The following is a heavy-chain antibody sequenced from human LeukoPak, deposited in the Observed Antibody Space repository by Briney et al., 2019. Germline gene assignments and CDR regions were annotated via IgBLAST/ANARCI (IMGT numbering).Heavy chain of an antibody. CDR3: ARRGSGCFDY. V-gene: IGHV4-34*01. CDR2: INHSGST. J-gene: IGHJ4*02. CDR1: GGSFSGYY. D-gene: IGHD6-19*01. Sequence: SETLSLTCAVYGGSFSGYYWSWIRQPPGKGLEWIGEINHSGSTNYNPSLKSRVTISVDTSKNQFSLKLSSVTAADTAVYYCARRGSGCFDYWGQGTLVTVSS.